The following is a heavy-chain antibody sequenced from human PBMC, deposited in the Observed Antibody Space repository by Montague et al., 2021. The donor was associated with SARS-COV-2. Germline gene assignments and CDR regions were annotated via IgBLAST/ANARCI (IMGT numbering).Heavy chain of an antibody. D-gene: IGHD2-15*01. CDR3: ARDGNRWSALRY. V-gene: IGHV4-59*01. CDR2: IYDSEST. CDR1: GLSISSSY. Sequence: SETLSLTCTVSGLSISSSYWSWIRQAPGKGLEWIGYIYDSESTNYNPSLQSRVTISVDTSKNQFSLTLSSLTTADTAVYYCARDGNRWSALRYWGQGTLVTVSS. J-gene: IGHJ4*02.